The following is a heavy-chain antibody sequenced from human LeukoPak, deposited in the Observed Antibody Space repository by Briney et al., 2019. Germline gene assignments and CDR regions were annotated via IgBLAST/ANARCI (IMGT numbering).Heavy chain of an antibody. CDR1: GFTFSSYG. CDR3: AKELRGYSYGYYFDY. Sequence: GGSLRLSCAASGFTFSSYGMHWVRQAPGKGLEWVAVISYDRSYKYYADSVKGRFTISRDNSKNTLYLQMNSLRAEDTAVYYCAKELRGYSYGYYFDYWGQGTLVTVSS. CDR2: ISYDRSYK. J-gene: IGHJ4*02. V-gene: IGHV3-30*18. D-gene: IGHD5-18*01.